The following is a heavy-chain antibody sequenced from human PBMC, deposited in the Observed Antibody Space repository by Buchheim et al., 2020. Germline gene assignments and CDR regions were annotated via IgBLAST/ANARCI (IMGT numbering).Heavy chain of an antibody. CDR2: IYQSGIT. Sequence: QVKLQQSGPGLVKPSGTLSLTCAVSGDSISSGNWWSWVRQPPGKGLEWIGEIYQSGITNYNPSLKSRVTIYGEKPKNQSSLNLSSVTAADTAIYYCARKAVARTLVYYYGMDVWGQGTT. V-gene: IGHV4-4*02. D-gene: IGHD6-19*01. CDR3: ARKAVARTLVYYYGMDV. CDR1: GDSISSGNW. J-gene: IGHJ6*02.